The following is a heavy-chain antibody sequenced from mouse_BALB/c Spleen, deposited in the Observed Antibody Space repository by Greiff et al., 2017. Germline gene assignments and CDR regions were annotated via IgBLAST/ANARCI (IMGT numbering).Heavy chain of an antibody. CDR1: GYTFTSYY. CDR3: ARSDYYGSTLYWYFDV. D-gene: IGHD1-1*01. CDR2: IYPGNVNT. Sequence: QVQLQQSGPELVKPGASVRISCKASGYTFTSYYIHWVKQRPGQGLEWIGWIYPGNVNTKYNEKFKGKATLTADKSSSTAYMQLSSLTSEDSAVYFCARSDYYGSTLYWYFDVWGAGTTVTVSS. J-gene: IGHJ1*01. V-gene: IGHV1S56*01.